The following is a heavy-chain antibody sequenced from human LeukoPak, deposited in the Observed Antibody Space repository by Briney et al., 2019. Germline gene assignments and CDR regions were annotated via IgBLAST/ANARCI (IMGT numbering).Heavy chain of an antibody. V-gene: IGHV3-43*01. D-gene: IGHD3-22*01. J-gene: IGHJ4*02. CDR1: GFTFEDYT. CDR2: ISWDGTT. CDR3: VKDLSYESSGHVLEY. Sequence: SGESLRLSCVASGFTFEDYTMHWVRQAPGKTLERVSLISWDGTTYYTDSVKGRFTISRDNSKNSLYLQMDTLRSEDTAFYYCVKDLSYESSGHVLEYWGQGTLVTVSS.